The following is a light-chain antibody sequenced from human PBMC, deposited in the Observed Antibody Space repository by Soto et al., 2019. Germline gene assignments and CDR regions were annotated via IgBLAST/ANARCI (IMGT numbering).Light chain of an antibody. CDR2: EVS. J-gene: IGLJ2*01. V-gene: IGLV2-18*01. Sequence: QSALTQPPSVSGSPGQSVTISCTGTSSDVGSYNRVSWYQQPPGTAPKLMIYEVSNRPSGVPDRFSGSKSGNTASLTISGLQAEDEAHYYCSLYTSSSTLVFGGGTKLTVL. CDR3: SLYTSSSTLV. CDR1: SSDVGSYNR.